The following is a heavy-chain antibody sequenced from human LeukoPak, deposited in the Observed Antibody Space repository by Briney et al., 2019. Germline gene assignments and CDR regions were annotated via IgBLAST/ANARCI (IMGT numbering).Heavy chain of an antibody. CDR2: IKQDGSEK. Sequence: GGSLRLSCAASGFTFSSYWMSWVRPAPGKGLERVANIKQDGSEKYYVDSVKGRFTISRDNAKNSLYLQMNSLRAEDTAGYYCASLYSSGWTRDYWGQGTLVTVSS. J-gene: IGHJ4*02. V-gene: IGHV3-7*01. D-gene: IGHD6-19*01. CDR3: ASLYSSGWTRDY. CDR1: GFTFSSYW.